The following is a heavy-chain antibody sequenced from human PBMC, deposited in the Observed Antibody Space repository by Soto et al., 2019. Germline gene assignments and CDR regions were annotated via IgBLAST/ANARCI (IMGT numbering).Heavy chain of an antibody. CDR1: GFTFGNYA. J-gene: IGHJ4*02. CDR2: ITGSGDIT. V-gene: IGHV3-23*01. CDR3: AKTQGFFDY. Sequence: GGSLRLSCAASGFTFGNYAMTWVRQAPGKGLEWVSVITGSGDITDYADSLKGRSTISRDNSKNTLYLQMNSLRADDTAVYYCAKTQGFFDYWGQGTLVTVSS.